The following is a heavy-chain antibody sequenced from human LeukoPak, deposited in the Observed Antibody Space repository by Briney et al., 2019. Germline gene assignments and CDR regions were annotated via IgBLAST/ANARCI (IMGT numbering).Heavy chain of an antibody. D-gene: IGHD1-26*01. J-gene: IGHJ5*02. CDR1: GYSFISYGNY. CDR2: IYYSGST. V-gene: IGHV4-61*08. CDR3: AREVFCNCGSCNKVGSWYWFDP. Sequence: PSETLTLTCTVSGYSFISYGNYWVWVRQPPGKGLEWIGHIYYSGSTNYNPSLKSRVTISLDTSNYQFTLKLRTVTALDTAMYYCAREVFCNCGSCNKVGSWYWFDPWG.